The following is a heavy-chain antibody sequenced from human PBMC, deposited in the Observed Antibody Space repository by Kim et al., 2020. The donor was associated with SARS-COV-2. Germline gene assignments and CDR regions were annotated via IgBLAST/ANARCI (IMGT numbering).Heavy chain of an antibody. Sequence: ASVKVSCKASDYIFTRYGITWVRQAPGQGLEWMGWISTYNGLTRYAQKIQDRVTMTTETSTTTDYLELRSLTCDDKDVYYCVRDPRGEGWYDGRRPAF. D-gene: IGHD6-19*01. CDR1: DYIFTRYG. J-gene: IGHJ3*01. V-gene: IGHV1-18*01. CDR3: VRDPRGEGWYDGRRPAF. CDR2: ISTYNGLT.